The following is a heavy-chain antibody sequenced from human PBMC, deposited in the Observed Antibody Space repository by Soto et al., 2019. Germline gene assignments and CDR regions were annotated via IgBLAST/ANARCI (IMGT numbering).Heavy chain of an antibody. D-gene: IGHD2-2*02. J-gene: IGHJ6*02. V-gene: IGHV1-18*04. CDR1: GYTFTSYG. CDR2: ISAYNGNT. CDR3: ARDLGIVVVPDAIRDYYYGMDV. Sequence: QVQLVQSGAEVKKPGASVKVSCKASGYTFTSYGISWVRQAPGQGLEWMGWISAYNGNTNYAQKLQGRVTMTTDTSTSTAYMELRSLRSDDTAVYYCARDLGIVVVPDAIRDYYYGMDVWGQGTTVTVSS.